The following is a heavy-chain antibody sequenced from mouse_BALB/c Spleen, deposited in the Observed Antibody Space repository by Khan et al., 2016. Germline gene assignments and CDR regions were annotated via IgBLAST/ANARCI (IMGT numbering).Heavy chain of an antibody. V-gene: IGHV1-9*01. Sequence: QVQLKQSGAELMKPGASVKISCKATGYTFSSYWIEWVKQRPGHGLEWIGEILPGSGSTNYNEKFKGKATFTADTSSNTAYMQLSRLTSEDSAVYYCAREDGYYEAYWGQGTLVTVSA. CDR1: GYTFSSYW. J-gene: IGHJ3*01. CDR3: AREDGYYEAY. D-gene: IGHD2-3*01. CDR2: ILPGSGST.